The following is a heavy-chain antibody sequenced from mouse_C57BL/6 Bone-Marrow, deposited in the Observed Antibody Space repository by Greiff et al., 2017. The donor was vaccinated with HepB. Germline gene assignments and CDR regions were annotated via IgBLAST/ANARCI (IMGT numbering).Heavy chain of an antibody. CDR2: ISSGGSYT. D-gene: IGHD4-1*01. V-gene: IGHV5-6*01. CDR3: ARQLTGTAWFAY. CDR1: GFTFSSYG. J-gene: IGHJ3*01. Sequence: DVQLVESGGDLVKPGGSLKLSCAASGFTFSSYGMSWVRQTPDKRLEWVATISSGGSYTYYPDSVKGRFTISRDNAKNTLYLQMSSLKSEDTAMYYCARQLTGTAWFAYWGQGTLVTVSA.